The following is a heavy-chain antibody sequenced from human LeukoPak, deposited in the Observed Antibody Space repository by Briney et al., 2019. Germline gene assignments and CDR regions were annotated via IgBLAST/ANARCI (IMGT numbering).Heavy chain of an antibody. CDR1: GFTVSSNY. V-gene: IGHV3-53*01. Sequence: SGGSLRLSCAASGFTVSSNYRSWVRQAPGKGLEWVSVIYSGGSAYYADSVKGRFTISRDNSKNTLYLQMNSLRAEDTAVYYCARVNYDFWSGSSYYFDHWGQGTLVTVSS. J-gene: IGHJ4*02. D-gene: IGHD3-3*01. CDR2: IYSGGSA. CDR3: ARVNYDFWSGSSYYFDH.